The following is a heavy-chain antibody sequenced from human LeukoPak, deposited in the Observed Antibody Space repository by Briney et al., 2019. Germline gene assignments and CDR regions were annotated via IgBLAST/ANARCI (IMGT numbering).Heavy chain of an antibody. CDR3: AKSQTNSWGTFDY. V-gene: IGHV5-51*01. CDR1: GYSFTNYW. CDR2: IYPGDSDT. Sequence: GESLKISCKGSGYSFTNYWIGWVRQMPGKDLEWMGIIYPGDSDTRYSPSFQGQVTISADKSISTAYLQWSSLKASDTAMYYCAKSQTNSWGTFDYWGQGTLVTVSS. J-gene: IGHJ4*02. D-gene: IGHD6-13*01.